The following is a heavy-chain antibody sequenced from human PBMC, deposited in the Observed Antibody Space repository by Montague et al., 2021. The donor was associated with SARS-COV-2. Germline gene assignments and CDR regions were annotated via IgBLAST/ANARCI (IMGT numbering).Heavy chain of an antibody. D-gene: IGHD3-9*01. J-gene: IGHJ4*02. CDR2: VLYNKGT. V-gene: IGHV4-59*08. CDR3: VRHPHYDGLNGPPDF. Sequence: SETLSLTCTVSGVSVTDYYRSWIRQPPGKGLEWVGDVLYNKGTNFNPSLKSRVAISVDTSKNQFSLRLTSVTAADTALYYCVRHPHYDGLNGPPDFWDQGTLVTVSS. CDR1: GVSVTDYY.